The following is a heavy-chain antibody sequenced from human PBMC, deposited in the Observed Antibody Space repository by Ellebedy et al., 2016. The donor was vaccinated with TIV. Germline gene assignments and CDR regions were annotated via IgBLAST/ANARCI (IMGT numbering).Heavy chain of an antibody. CDR1: GGSISSSSYY. J-gene: IGHJ4*02. Sequence: MPSETLSLTCTVSGGSISSSSYYWGWIRQPPGKGLEWIGSIYYGGSTYYNPSLKSRVTISVDTSKNQFSLKLSSVTAADTAVYNCSRHPLEWLVGHRYLDYWGQGTRVTVSS. CDR3: SRHPLEWLVGHRYLDY. V-gene: IGHV4-39*01. D-gene: IGHD6-19*01. CDR2: IYYGGST.